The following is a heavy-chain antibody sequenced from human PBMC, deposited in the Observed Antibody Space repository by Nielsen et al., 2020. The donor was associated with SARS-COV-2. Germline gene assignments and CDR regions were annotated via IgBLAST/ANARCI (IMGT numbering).Heavy chain of an antibody. CDR1: GFSVSSHD. J-gene: IGHJ3*02. D-gene: IGHD3-3*01. V-gene: IGHV3-53*01. CDR3: AIIWSGYTDAFDI. CDR2: IYSDGST. Sequence: GGSLRLSCAASGFSVSSHDMNWVRQAPGKGLQWVSLIYSDGSTKYADSVKGRFTISRDNSRNTVYLQMNSLRAEDTAVYYCAIIWSGYTDAFDIWGQGTMVTVSS.